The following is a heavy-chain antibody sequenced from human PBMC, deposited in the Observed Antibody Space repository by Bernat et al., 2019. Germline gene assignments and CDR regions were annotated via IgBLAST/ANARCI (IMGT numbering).Heavy chain of an antibody. Sequence: QVQLVESGGDVVQPGRSLRLSCAASGFTFSSYAMHWVRQAPGKGLEWVAVISYDGSNKYYADSVKGRFTISRDNSKNTLYLQMNSLRAEDTAVYYCARGASGYSSSWVWYWGQGTLVTVSS. CDR2: ISYDGSNK. J-gene: IGHJ4*02. CDR1: GFTFSSYA. D-gene: IGHD6-13*01. V-gene: IGHV3-30-3*01. CDR3: ARGASGYSSSWVWY.